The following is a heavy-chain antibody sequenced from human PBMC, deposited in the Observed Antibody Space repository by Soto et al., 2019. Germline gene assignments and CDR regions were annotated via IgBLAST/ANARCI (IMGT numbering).Heavy chain of an antibody. V-gene: IGHV1-18*01. CDR2: ISAYNGNT. CDR1: GYTFTSYG. J-gene: IGHJ3*02. D-gene: IGHD3-16*01. Sequence: GASVKVSCKASGYTFTSYGISWVRQAPGQGLEWMGWISAYNGNTNYAQKLQGRVTMTTDTSASTAYMELSSLRSEDTAVYYCAGGSARQSAFAIWGQGTMVTVSS. CDR3: AGGSARQSAFAI.